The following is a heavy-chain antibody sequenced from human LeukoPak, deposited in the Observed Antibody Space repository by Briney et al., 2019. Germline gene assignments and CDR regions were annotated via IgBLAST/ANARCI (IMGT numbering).Heavy chain of an antibody. CDR2: ISGSGGST. V-gene: IGHV3-23*01. CDR1: GFTFSSYS. D-gene: IGHD3-10*01. Sequence: GSLRLSCAASGFTFSSYSMNWVRQAPGKGLEWVSAISGSGGSTYYADSVKGRFTISRDNSKNTLYLQMNSLRAGDTAVYYCAKALGFMVRGVPIDYWGQGTLVTVSS. CDR3: AKALGFMVRGVPIDY. J-gene: IGHJ4*02.